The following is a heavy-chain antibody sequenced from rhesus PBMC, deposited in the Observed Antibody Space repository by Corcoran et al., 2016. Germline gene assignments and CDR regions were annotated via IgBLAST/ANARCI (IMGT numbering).Heavy chain of an antibody. V-gene: IGHV4-169*02. CDR1: GGSISSSY. D-gene: IGHD6-25*01. J-gene: IGHJ4*01. CDR2: IYGSGSST. CDR3: ARDVAAAGTGSPY. Sequence: QLQLQESGPGLVKPSETLSVTCAVSGGSISSSYWSWIRQAPGKGLEWIGYIYGSGSSTNYNTFLKSRDTLSVDTSKNQLSLKLDAVTTADTAVYYCARDVAAAGTGSPYWGQGVLVTVSS.